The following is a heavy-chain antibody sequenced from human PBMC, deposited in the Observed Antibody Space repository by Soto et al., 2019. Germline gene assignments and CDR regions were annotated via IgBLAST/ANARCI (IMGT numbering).Heavy chain of an antibody. CDR1: GFTFSSYA. CDR3: ARELAYCSGGSCYMEGAFDI. V-gene: IGHV3-23*01. D-gene: IGHD2-15*01. Sequence: GGSLRLSCAASGFTFSSYAMSWVRQAPGKGLEWVSAISGSGGSTYYADSVKGRFTISRDNSKNTLYLQMNSLRAEDTAVYYCARELAYCSGGSCYMEGAFDIWGQGTMVTVSS. CDR2: ISGSGGST. J-gene: IGHJ3*02.